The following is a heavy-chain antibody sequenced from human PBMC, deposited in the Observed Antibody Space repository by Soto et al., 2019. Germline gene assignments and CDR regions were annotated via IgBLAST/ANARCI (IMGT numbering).Heavy chain of an antibody. J-gene: IGHJ6*03. Sequence: SETLSLTCTVSGGSISSYYWSWIRQPPGKGLEWIGYIYYSGSTNYNPSLKSRVTISVDTSKNQFSLKLSSVTAADTAVYYCASLYCSGGSCYSPYYYYYMDVWGKGTTVT. CDR2: IYYSGST. V-gene: IGHV4-59*01. CDR3: ASLYCSGGSCYSPYYYYYMDV. D-gene: IGHD2-15*01. CDR1: GGSISSYY.